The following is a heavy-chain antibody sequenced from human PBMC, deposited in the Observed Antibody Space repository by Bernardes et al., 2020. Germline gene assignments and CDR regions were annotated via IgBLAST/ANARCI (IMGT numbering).Heavy chain of an antibody. D-gene: IGHD1-1*01. V-gene: IGHV1-2*02. J-gene: IGHJ3*02. CDR1: GYTFTGYY. CDR2: INPNSGGT. CDR3: ARDLFRKRDDAFDT. Sequence: ASVKVSCKASGYTFTGYYMHWVRQAPGQGLEWMGWINPNSGGTNYAQKFQGRVTMTRDTSISTAYMELSRLRSDDTAVYYCARDLFRKRDDAFDTWGQGTMVTVSS.